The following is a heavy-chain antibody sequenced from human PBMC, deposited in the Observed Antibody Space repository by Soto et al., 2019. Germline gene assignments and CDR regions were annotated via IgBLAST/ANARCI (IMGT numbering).Heavy chain of an antibody. CDR1: GYSFTSSW. Sequence: GESLKISCKGSGYSFTSSWIGWVRQMPGKGLEWMGIIDPGDSDARYSPSFQGQVTISADKSINTAYLQWSTLKASDTAMYYCARHGSGYLPYYYGMDVWGQGXAVTVYS. J-gene: IGHJ6*02. V-gene: IGHV5-51*01. CDR2: IDPGDSDA. D-gene: IGHD3-3*01. CDR3: ARHGSGYLPYYYGMDV.